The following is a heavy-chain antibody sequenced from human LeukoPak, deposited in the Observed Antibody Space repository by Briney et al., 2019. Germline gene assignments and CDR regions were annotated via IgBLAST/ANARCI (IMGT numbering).Heavy chain of an antibody. CDR2: ISYDGSNK. Sequence: GGSLRLSCAASGFTFSSYAMHWVRQAPGKGLEWVAVISYDGSNKYYADSVKGRFTISRDNSKNTLYLQMNSLRAEDTAVYYCARDHSSGYYYRRYYGMDVWGQGTTVTVSS. D-gene: IGHD3-22*01. CDR3: ARDHSSGYYYRRYYGMDV. V-gene: IGHV3-30*04. CDR1: GFTFSSYA. J-gene: IGHJ6*02.